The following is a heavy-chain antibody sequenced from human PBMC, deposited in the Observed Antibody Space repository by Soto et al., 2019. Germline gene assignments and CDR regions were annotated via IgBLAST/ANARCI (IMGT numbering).Heavy chain of an antibody. D-gene: IGHD2-15*01. V-gene: IGHV5-10-1*01. Sequence: GESLKISCKGSGYSFTSYWISWVRQMPGKGLEWMGRIDPSDSYTNYSPSFQGHVTISADKSISTAYLQWSSLKASDTAMYYCASKVQGEAYCSGGSCYDAFDIWGQGTMVTVSS. CDR3: ASKVQGEAYCSGGSCYDAFDI. CDR1: GYSFTSYW. CDR2: IDPSDSYT. J-gene: IGHJ3*02.